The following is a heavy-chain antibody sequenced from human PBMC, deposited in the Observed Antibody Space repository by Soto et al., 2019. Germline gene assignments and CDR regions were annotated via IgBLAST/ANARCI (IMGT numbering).Heavy chain of an antibody. CDR3: ARGSLSISH. D-gene: IGHD3-9*01. CDR1: GFTFSGYW. CDR2: IHPDGSDR. V-gene: IGHV3-7*01. Sequence: VGSLRLSCAASGFTFSGYWMSWFRQAPGKGLAWVANIHPDGSDRNSVDSVKGRFSVSRDNANNSLYLQMNSLRAEDTAVYYCARGSLSISHWGQGTRVTVSS. J-gene: IGHJ4*02.